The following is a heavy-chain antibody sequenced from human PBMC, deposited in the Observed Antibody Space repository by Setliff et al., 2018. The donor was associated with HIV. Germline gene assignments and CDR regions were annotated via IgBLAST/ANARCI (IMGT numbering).Heavy chain of an antibody. CDR1: GYTFRNYA. J-gene: IGHJ4*02. CDR2: IDSGNGNT. Sequence: ASVKVSCKASGYTFRNYAVHWVRQAPGQRLEWMGWIDSGNGNTKISPMFQDRVTIIRDTSATTVYMEVNSLRSEDTAVYYCARISGNDRGGYYYHYFGYWGQGTLVT. V-gene: IGHV1-3*04. CDR3: ARISGNDRGGYYYHYFGY. D-gene: IGHD3-22*01.